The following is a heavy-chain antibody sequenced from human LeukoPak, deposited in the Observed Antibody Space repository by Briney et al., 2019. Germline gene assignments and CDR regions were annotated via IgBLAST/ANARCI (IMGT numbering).Heavy chain of an antibody. CDR2: IQEDGSEK. Sequence: GGSLRLSCAASGFTLSTYCMSWVRQAPGKGLEWVANIQEDGSEKNYVDSVRGRFTISRDNAKNSLYLQMDSLRAGDTAVYYCARSPHNSFYYSHYMDVWRKGTTVTVSS. CDR3: ARSPHNSFYYSHYMDV. V-gene: IGHV3-7*01. D-gene: IGHD2-21*01. J-gene: IGHJ6*03. CDR1: GFTLSTYC.